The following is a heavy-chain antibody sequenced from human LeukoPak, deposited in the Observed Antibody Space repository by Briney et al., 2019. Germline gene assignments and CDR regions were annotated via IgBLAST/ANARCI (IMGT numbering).Heavy chain of an antibody. CDR2: ISGSGGST. Sequence: QTGGSLRLSCAASGFTFSSYAMSWVRQAPGKGLEWVSAISGSGGSTYYADSVKGRFTISRDNSKNTLYLQMNSLRAEDTAVYYCAKSTKWIQLWFGDYWGQGTLVTVSS. CDR3: AKSTKWIQLWFGDY. V-gene: IGHV3-23*01. CDR1: GFTFSSYA. J-gene: IGHJ4*02. D-gene: IGHD5-18*01.